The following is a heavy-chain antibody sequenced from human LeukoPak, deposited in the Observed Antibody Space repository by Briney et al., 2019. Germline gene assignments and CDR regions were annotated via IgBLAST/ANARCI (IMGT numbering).Heavy chain of an antibody. CDR3: AREIAADGDHNWFDP. CDR2: FYYSGST. V-gene: IGHV4-39*02. J-gene: IGHJ5*02. D-gene: IGHD6-13*01. CDR1: GGSISSSNYF. Sequence: SETLSLTCTVSGGSISSSNYFWGWIRQRPGKGLEWIGSFYYSGSTYYNPSLKSRVTISVDTSKNQFSLKLSSVTAADTAVYYCAREIAADGDHNWFDPWGQGTLVTVSS.